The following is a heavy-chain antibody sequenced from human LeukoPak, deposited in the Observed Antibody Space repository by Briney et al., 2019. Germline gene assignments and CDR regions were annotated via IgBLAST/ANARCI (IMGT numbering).Heavy chain of an antibody. CDR1: GGSFSGYY. D-gene: IGHD3-10*01. Sequence: SETLSLTCAVYGGSFSGYYWSWIRQPPGKGLEWSGEINHSGSTNYNPSLKSRVTISVDTCKNQFSLKLSSVTAADTAVYYCARAGRITMVRGVYNWFDPWGQGTLVTVSS. CDR3: ARAGRITMVRGVYNWFDP. CDR2: INHSGST. V-gene: IGHV4-34*01. J-gene: IGHJ5*02.